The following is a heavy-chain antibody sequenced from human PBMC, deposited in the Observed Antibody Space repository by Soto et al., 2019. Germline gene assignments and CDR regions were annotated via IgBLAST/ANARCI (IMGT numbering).Heavy chain of an antibody. V-gene: IGHV7-4-1*02. D-gene: IGHD5-18*01. CDR2: INTNTGNP. CDR1: GYTFTSYA. CDR3: ARDPDTAMALDAFDI. J-gene: IGHJ3*02. Sequence: ASVKVSCKASGYTFTSYAMNWVRQAPGQGLEWMGWINTNTGNPTYAQGFTGRFVFSLDTSVSTAYLQISSLKAEDTAVYYCARDPDTAMALDAFDIWGQGTMVTVSS.